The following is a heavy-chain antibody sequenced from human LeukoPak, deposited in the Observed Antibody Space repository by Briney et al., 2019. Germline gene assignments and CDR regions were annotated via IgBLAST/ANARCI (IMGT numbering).Heavy chain of an antibody. Sequence: ASVKVSCKASGYTFTGYYMHWVRQAPGQGLEWMGWISTYNGDTNYAQKLQGRITMTTDASTSTAYMELRSLRSDDTAVYYCSRDTDNYDGSGYLFDYWGQGTLVTVSS. CDR2: ISTYNGDT. CDR1: GYTFTGYY. V-gene: IGHV1-18*04. CDR3: SRDTDNYDGSGYLFDY. D-gene: IGHD3-22*01. J-gene: IGHJ4*02.